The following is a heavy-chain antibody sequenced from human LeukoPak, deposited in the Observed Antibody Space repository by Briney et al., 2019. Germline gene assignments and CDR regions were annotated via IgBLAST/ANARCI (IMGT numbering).Heavy chain of an antibody. V-gene: IGHV4-4*07. CDR1: GGSISSYY. CDR2: IYTSGST. J-gene: IGHJ4*02. CDR3: ARAARYYETSNFDY. D-gene: IGHD3-22*01. Sequence: PSETLSLTCTVSGGSISSYYWSWIRQPAGKGLEWIGRIYTSGSTNYNPSLKSRVTMSVDTSKNQFSLKLSSVTAADTAVYYCARAARYYETSNFDYWGQGTLVTVYS.